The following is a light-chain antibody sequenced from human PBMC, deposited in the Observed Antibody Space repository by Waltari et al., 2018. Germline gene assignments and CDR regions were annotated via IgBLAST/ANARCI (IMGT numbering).Light chain of an antibody. J-gene: IGLJ1*01. CDR2: KDN. V-gene: IGLV3-25*03. Sequence: SYELTQPPSASVSPGQTARITCSGDALPKQYVYWYQQKPGQAPVLMIYKDNERPSGIPERFSGSSSGTTVTLTISGVQAEDEADYYCQSGNSRGSYYVFGTGTKVTVL. CDR3: QSGNSRGSYYV. CDR1: ALPKQY.